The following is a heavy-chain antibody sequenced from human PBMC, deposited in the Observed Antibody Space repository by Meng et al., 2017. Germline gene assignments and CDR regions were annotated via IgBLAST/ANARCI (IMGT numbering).Heavy chain of an antibody. V-gene: IGHV4-34*01. J-gene: IGHJ4*01. CDR2: INNSGKK. CDR1: GGSCSGYC. CDR3: ARSGSRKSGGNAARSFDY. Sequence: LQRWGGPLLEPSETLSLTYSIYGGSCSGYCRTWIRQTPGKGIGWHAEINNSGKKNYSASIKRRVTISVDTSNNQFSLRLSSVTDADTALYSCARSGSRKSGGNAARSFDYWGQGALVTVSS. D-gene: IGHD4-23*01.